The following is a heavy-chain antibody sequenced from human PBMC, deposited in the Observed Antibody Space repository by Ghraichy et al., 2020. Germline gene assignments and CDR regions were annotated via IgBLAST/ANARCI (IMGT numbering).Heavy chain of an antibody. Sequence: SETLSLTCTVSGGSISSSSYYRGWIRQPPGKGLEWIGSIYYSGSTYYNPSLKSRVTISVDTSQNHFSLELSSATAADTAVYYCARRESRGGYCNSSSCYALIVFDSWSQGTLVTVS. CDR3: ARRESRGGYCNSSSCYALIVFDS. CDR2: IYYSGST. V-gene: IGHV4-39*02. CDR1: GGSISSSSYY. J-gene: IGHJ4*02. D-gene: IGHD2-2*01.